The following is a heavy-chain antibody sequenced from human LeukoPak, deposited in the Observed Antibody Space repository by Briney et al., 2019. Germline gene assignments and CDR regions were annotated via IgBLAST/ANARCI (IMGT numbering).Heavy chain of an antibody. D-gene: IGHD3-9*01. Sequence: ASVKVSFKASGYTFTIYAMHWVRQAPGQRLEWMGWINAGNGNTKYSQKFQGRVTITRDTSASTAYMELSSLRSEDTAVYYCARDGTYYDILTGWAHYYYYYGMDVWGKGTTVTVSS. V-gene: IGHV1-3*01. J-gene: IGHJ6*04. CDR3: ARDGTYYDILTGWAHYYYYYGMDV. CDR1: GYTFTIYA. CDR2: INAGNGNT.